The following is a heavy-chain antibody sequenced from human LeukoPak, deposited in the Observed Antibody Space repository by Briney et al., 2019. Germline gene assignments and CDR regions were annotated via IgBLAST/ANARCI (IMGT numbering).Heavy chain of an antibody. Sequence: PSETLSLTCAVSGGSISSGGYSWSWIRQPPGKGLEWIGYIYYSGGTNYNPSLKSRVTISVDTSKNQFSLKLSSVTAADTAVYYCARASYDFWSGYCYYFDYWGQGTLVTVSS. CDR3: ARASYDFWSGYCYYFDY. V-gene: IGHV4-61*08. D-gene: IGHD3-3*01. J-gene: IGHJ4*02. CDR1: GGSISSGGYS. CDR2: IYYSGGT.